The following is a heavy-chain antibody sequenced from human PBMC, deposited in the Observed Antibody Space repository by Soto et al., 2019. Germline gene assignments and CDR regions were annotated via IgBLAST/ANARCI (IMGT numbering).Heavy chain of an antibody. CDR3: ARGGGMDV. CDR1: GFTFTSYG. Sequence: EVQLLESGGGLLQPGGSLRLACEDSGFTFTSYGMSWVRQAPGKGLEWVSSFSGTGGNTYYADSVKGRFTISRDNFKNTLYLQMNSLRPDDTAVYYCARGGGMDVWGQGTTVTVSS. CDR2: FSGTGGNT. V-gene: IGHV3-23*01. J-gene: IGHJ6*02.